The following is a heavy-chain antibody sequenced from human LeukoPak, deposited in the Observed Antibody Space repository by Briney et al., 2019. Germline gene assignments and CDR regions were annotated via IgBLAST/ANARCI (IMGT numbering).Heavy chain of an antibody. CDR1: GGSFSGYY. V-gene: IGHV4-34*01. J-gene: IGHJ4*02. D-gene: IGHD3-22*01. CDR3: ASRYDSSGYYHYYFDY. CDR2: INHSGST. Sequence: PSETLSLTCAVYGGSFSGYYWSWIRQPPGKGLEWIGEINHSGSTNYNPSLKSRVTISVDTSKNQFSLKLSSVTAADTAVYYCASRYDSSGYYHYYFDYWGQGTLVTASS.